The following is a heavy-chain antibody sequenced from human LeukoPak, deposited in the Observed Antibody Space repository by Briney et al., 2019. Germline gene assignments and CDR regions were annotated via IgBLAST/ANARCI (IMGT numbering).Heavy chain of an antibody. Sequence: PGGSLRLSCAASGFTFSSYSMNWVRQAPGKGLEWVSYISSSSSTIYYADSVKGRFTISRDNAKNSLYLQMNSLRAEDTAVYYCARDRDTGTMTTVTRDPGYYFDYWGQGTLVTVSS. CDR1: GFTFSSYS. V-gene: IGHV3-48*04. J-gene: IGHJ4*02. CDR2: ISSSSSTI. D-gene: IGHD4-17*01. CDR3: ARDRDTGTMTTVTRDPGYYFDY.